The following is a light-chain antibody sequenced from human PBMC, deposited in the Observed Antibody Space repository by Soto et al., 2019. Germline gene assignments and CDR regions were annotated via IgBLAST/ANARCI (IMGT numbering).Light chain of an antibody. V-gene: IGKV3-15*01. CDR3: QQYNNWPPIT. CDR1: QSVSNN. CDR2: YAS. J-gene: IGKJ5*01. Sequence: EIMMTQSPATLSVSPGERATLSCRASQSVSNNIAWYQQKPGQAPRLLIYYASTRATGIPARFSGSGSGTEFTITISSLQSADFALYYCQQYNNWPPITCGQGTRLEIK.